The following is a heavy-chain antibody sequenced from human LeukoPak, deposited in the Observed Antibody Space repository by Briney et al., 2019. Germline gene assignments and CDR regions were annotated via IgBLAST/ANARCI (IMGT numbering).Heavy chain of an antibody. CDR3: ARIYGYSHDY. J-gene: IGHJ4*02. Sequence: PGGSLRLSCAASGFTFSSYNMNWVRQAPGKGLEWVSYISRTSSTIYYADSVKGRFTISRDNAKNSLYLQMNSLRDEDTAVYFCARIYGYSHDYWGQGTLVTVSS. D-gene: IGHD3-22*01. CDR1: GFTFSSYN. V-gene: IGHV3-48*02. CDR2: ISRTSSTI.